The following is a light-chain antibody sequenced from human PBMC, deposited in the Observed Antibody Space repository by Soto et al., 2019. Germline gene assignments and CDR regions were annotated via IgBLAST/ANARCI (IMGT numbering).Light chain of an antibody. J-gene: IGKJ4*01. CDR2: AAS. CDR3: QQLNSYPRT. Sequence: DIQLTQSPSFLSASVGDRVMITCRASQGISSHLAWYQQKPGKAPNLLIYAASTLQSGVPSRSSGSGSGTEFTLTRSGLQPEDVATYYCQQLNSYPRTFGGGTKVEIK. CDR1: QGISSH. V-gene: IGKV1-9*01.